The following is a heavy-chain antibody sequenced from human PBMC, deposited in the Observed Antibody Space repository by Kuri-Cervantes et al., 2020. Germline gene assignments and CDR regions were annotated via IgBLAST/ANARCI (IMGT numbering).Heavy chain of an antibody. J-gene: IGHJ6*03. V-gene: IGHV1-69*06. CDR1: GGTFSSYA. D-gene: IGHD3/OR15-3a*01. Sequence: SVKVSCKASGGTFSSYAISWVRQAPGQGLEWMGGIIPIFGTANYAQKFQGRVTITADKSTSTAYMELSSLRSEDTAVYYCARGRTGYYYYYYMDVWGKGTTVTVSS. CDR2: IIPIFGTA. CDR3: ARGRTGYYYYYYMDV.